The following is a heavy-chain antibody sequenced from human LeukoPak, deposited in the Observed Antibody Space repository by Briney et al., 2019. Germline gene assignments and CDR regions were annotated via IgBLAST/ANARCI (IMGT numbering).Heavy chain of an antibody. CDR1: GFSFSSYS. Sequence: GGSLRLSCAASGFSFSSYSMNWVGQAPGKGLPWVSSISSSSITIYYADSGKGRFTISRDNAKNSLYLQMNSLRAEDTAVYFFSQADAGIRYFDWLPSAGAFDIWGQGTMVTVSS. V-gene: IGHV3-48*01. CDR3: SQADAGIRYFDWLPSAGAFDI. D-gene: IGHD3-9*01. CDR2: ISSSSITI. J-gene: IGHJ3*02.